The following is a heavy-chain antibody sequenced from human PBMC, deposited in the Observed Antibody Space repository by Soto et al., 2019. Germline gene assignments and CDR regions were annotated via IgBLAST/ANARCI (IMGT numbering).Heavy chain of an antibody. V-gene: IGHV1-69*08. CDR2: IIPILGIA. CDR1: GGTFSSYT. Sequence: QVQLVQSGAEVKKPGSSVKVSCKASGGTFSSYTISWVRQAPGQGFEWMGRIIPILGIANYAQKFQGRVTITADKSTSTAYMELSSLRSEDTAVYYCARDPGYSSGVQHWGQGTLVTVSS. D-gene: IGHD6-19*01. CDR3: ARDPGYSSGVQH. J-gene: IGHJ1*01.